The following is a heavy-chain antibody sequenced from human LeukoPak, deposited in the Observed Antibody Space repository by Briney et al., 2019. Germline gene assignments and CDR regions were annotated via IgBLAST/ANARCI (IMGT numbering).Heavy chain of an antibody. Sequence: PSETLSLTCTVSGGSISSGDYYWRWIRQPPGTGLEWIGYIYYSGSTYYNPSLKSRVTISVDTSKNQFSLKLSSVTAADTAVYYCARAGGGYCSGGSCYSGYYYYGMDVWGKGTTVTVSS. CDR3: ARAGGGYCSGGSCYSGYYYYGMDV. J-gene: IGHJ6*04. D-gene: IGHD2-15*01. CDR2: IYYSGST. CDR1: GGSISSGDYY. V-gene: IGHV4-30-4*01.